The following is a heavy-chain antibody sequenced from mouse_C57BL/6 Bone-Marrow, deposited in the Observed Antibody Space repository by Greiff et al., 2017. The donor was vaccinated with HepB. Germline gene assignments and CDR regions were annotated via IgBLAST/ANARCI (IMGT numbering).Heavy chain of an antibody. CDR3: ARRAFGFDSYGSSRTWFAY. CDR2: IYPNNGGT. V-gene: IGHV1-18*01. CDR1: GYTFTDYN. Sequence: VQLQQSGPELVKPGASVKIPCKASGYTFTDYNMDWVKQSHGKSLEWIGDIYPNNGGTIYNQKFKGKATLTVAKSSSTAYMELRSLTSEDTAVYYCARRAFGFDSYGSSRTWFAYWGQGTLVTVSA. J-gene: IGHJ3*01. D-gene: IGHD1-1*01.